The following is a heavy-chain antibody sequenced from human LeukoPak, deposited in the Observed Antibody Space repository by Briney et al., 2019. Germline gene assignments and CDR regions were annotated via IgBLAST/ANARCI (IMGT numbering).Heavy chain of an antibody. D-gene: IGHD3-22*01. Sequence: SETLSLTCTVSGGSISSYYWSWIRQPAGKGLEWIGRIYTSGSTNYNPSLKSRVTMSVDTSKNQFSLKLSSVTAADTAVYYCARGRGRGVIITTSRRSFWFDSWGQGTLVTVSS. CDR1: GGSISSYY. V-gene: IGHV4-4*07. CDR2: IYTSGST. CDR3: ARGRGRGVIITTSRRSFWFDS. J-gene: IGHJ5*01.